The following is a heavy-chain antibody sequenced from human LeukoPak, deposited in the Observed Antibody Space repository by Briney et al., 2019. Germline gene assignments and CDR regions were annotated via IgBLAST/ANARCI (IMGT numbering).Heavy chain of an antibody. CDR3: AFSGYYYRDDAFDI. CDR1: GGTFSSYA. CDR2: IIPILGIA. J-gene: IGHJ3*02. V-gene: IGHV1-69*04. D-gene: IGHD3-22*01. Sequence: GASVKVSCKASGGTFSSYAISWVRQAPGQGLEWMGRIIPILGIANYAQKFQGRVTITADKSTSTAYMELSSLRSEDTAVYYCAFSGYYYRDDAFDIWGQGTMVTVSS.